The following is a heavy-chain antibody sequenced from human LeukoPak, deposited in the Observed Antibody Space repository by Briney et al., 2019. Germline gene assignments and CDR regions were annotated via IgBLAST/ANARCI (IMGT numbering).Heavy chain of an antibody. CDR3: ARNDIVEQLGAFDI. Sequence: GGSLRLSCAASGFTFSSYGIHWVRQAPGKGLEWVAVIWYDGSNKYYADSVKGRFTISRDNSKNTLYLQMNSLRAEDTAVYYCARNDIVEQLGAFDIWGQGTMVTVSS. CDR1: GFTFSSYG. J-gene: IGHJ3*02. CDR2: IWYDGSNK. V-gene: IGHV3-33*01. D-gene: IGHD6-13*01.